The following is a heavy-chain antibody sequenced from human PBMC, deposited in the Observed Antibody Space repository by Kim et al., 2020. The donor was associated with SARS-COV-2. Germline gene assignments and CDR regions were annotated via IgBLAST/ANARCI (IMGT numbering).Heavy chain of an antibody. V-gene: IGHV3-33*01. CDR2: IWYDGSNK. D-gene: IGHD3-10*01. CDR3: ARDPAGHYFDY. CDR1: GFTFSSYG. J-gene: IGHJ4*02. Sequence: GGSLRLSCAASGFTFSSYGMHWVRQAPGKGLEWVAVIWYDGSNKYYADSVKGRFTISRDNSKNTLYLQMNSLRAEDTAVYYCARDPAGHYFDYWGQGTLVTVSS.